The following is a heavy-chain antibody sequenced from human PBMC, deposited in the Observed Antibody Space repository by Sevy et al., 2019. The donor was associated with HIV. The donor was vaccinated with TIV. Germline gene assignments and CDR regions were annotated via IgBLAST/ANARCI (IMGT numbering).Heavy chain of an antibody. D-gene: IGHD6-19*01. Sequence: GGSLRLSCAASGFTFDDYAMHWVRQAPGKGLEWVSGISWNSGSIGYADSVKGRFTISRDNAKNSLYLQMNSLRAEDTALYYCAKTGYSSGRTHLDYWGQGTLVTVSS. J-gene: IGHJ4*02. V-gene: IGHV3-9*01. CDR3: AKTGYSSGRTHLDY. CDR1: GFTFDDYA. CDR2: ISWNSGSI.